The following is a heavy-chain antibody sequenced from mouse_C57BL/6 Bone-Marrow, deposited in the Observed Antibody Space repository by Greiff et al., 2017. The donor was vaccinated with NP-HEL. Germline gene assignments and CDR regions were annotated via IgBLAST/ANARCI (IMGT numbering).Heavy chain of an antibody. CDR3: ARRDYYGRLFAY. V-gene: IGHV1-64*01. J-gene: IGHJ3*01. Sequence: QVQLQQPGAELVKPGASVKLSCKASGYTFTSYWMHWVKQRPGQGLEWIGMIHPNSGSTNYNEKFKSKATLTVDKSSSTAYMQLSSLTSEDSAVYYCARRDYYGRLFAYWGQGTLVTVSA. D-gene: IGHD1-1*01. CDR2: IHPNSGST. CDR1: GYTFTSYW.